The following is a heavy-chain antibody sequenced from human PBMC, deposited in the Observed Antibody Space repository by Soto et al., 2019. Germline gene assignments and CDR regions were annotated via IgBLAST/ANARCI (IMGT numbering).Heavy chain of an antibody. CDR2: IIPMSGRP. J-gene: IGHJ5*02. CDR3: TRRGRQSANWFDP. CDR1: GGTFNSFS. Sequence: QVQLVQSGAEVKMPGSSVKVPCKASGGTFNSFSIDWVRQAPGQGLEWMGGIIPMSGRPNYAQRFQGRVTFSADKSTNTVYLEVSSLTNEATAVYYCTRRGRQSANWFDPWGQGTLVTVS. V-gene: IGHV1-69*06.